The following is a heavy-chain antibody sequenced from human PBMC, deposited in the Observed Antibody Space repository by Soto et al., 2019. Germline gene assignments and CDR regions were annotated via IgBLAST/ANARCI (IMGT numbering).Heavy chain of an antibody. CDR3: ARSRVGFSIFGVGSLPYYFGY. V-gene: IGHV1-69*13. Sequence: ASVKVSCKASGGTFSSYAISWVRQAPGQGLEWMGGIIPIFGTANYAQKFQGRVTITADESTSTAYMELSSLRSEDTAVYYCARSRVGFSIFGVGSLPYYFGYWGQGTLVTVSS. D-gene: IGHD3-3*01. CDR2: IIPIFGTA. CDR1: GGTFSSYA. J-gene: IGHJ4*02.